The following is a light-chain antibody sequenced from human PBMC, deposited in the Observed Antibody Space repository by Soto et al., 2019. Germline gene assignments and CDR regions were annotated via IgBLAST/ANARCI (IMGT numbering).Light chain of an antibody. CDR1: QSVSSN. CDR2: GAS. J-gene: IGKJ3*01. CDR3: QQYNNWPLFT. V-gene: IGKV3-15*01. Sequence: EIVMTQSPATLSVSPGERATLSCRASQSVSSNLAWYQQKPGQAPRLLIYGASTRATRIPARFSGSESGTEFTHTISSLQAEDFAVYYCQQYNNWPLFTFGPGTKVDIK.